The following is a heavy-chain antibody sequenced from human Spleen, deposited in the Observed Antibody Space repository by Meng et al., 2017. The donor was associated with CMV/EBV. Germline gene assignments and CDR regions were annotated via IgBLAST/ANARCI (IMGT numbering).Heavy chain of an antibody. CDR2: IYYSGST. Sequence: SETLSLICTVSGGSISSGDYYWSWIRQPPGKGLEWIGSIYYSGSTYYNPSLKSRVIISVDTSKNQFSLKLSSVTAADTAMYYCARSGIIGLYYQNWFDPWGQGTLVTVSS. CDR3: ARSGIIGLYYQNWFDP. V-gene: IGHV4-39*07. CDR1: GGSISSGDYY. D-gene: IGHD2-2*01. J-gene: IGHJ5*02.